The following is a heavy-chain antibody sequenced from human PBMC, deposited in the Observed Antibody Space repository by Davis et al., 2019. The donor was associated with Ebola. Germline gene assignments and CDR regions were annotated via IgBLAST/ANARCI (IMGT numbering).Heavy chain of an antibody. CDR1: GFTFSSYS. Sequence: GESLKISCAASGFTFSSYSINWVRQAPGKGLEWVSSISSSSTYIYYADSVKGRFTISRDNAKNSLSLQMNSLRAEDAAIYYCARGQFDYWGQGTLVTVSS. CDR3: ARGQFDY. CDR2: ISSSSTYI. V-gene: IGHV3-21*01. J-gene: IGHJ4*02.